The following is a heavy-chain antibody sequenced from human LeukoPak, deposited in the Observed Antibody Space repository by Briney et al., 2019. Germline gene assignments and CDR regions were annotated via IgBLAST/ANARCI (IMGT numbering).Heavy chain of an antibody. CDR2: ISSSSSYI. CDR1: GFTFSSYS. Sequence: PGGSLRLSCAASGFTFSSYSMNWVRHALGKGLEWVSSISSSSSYIYYADTVKGRFSISRDNAKNSLYLKMNSVRAEDTAVYYCASERSGYYFFDYWGQGTLVTVSS. D-gene: IGHD3-22*01. CDR3: ASERSGYYFFDY. V-gene: IGHV3-21*01. J-gene: IGHJ4*02.